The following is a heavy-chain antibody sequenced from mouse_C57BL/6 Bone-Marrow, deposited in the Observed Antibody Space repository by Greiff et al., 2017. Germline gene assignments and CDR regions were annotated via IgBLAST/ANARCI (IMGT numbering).Heavy chain of an antibody. V-gene: IGHV1-19*01. CDR1: GYTFTDYY. CDR3: ARIFPDYYGSSPDY. CDR2: INPYNGGT. D-gene: IGHD1-1*01. J-gene: IGHJ2*01. Sequence: VQLQQSGPVLVKPGASVKMSCKASGYTFTDYYMNWVKQSHGKSLEWIGVINPYNGGTSYNQKFKGKATLTVDKSSSTAYMELNSLTSEDSAVYYCARIFPDYYGSSPDYWGQGTTLTVSS.